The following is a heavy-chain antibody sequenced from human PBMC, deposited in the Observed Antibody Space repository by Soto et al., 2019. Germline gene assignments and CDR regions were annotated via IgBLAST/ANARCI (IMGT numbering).Heavy chain of an antibody. CDR3: GRGSTGYSSSWYRY. CDR2: IYNSGST. D-gene: IGHD6-13*01. Sequence: SETLSLTCTVSGGSLSSYYWSWIRQPPGKGLEWIGYIYNSGSTNYNPSLKSRVTISVDTSKNQFSLKLSSVTAADTAVYYCGRGSTGYSSSWYRYWGQGTLVTVSS. J-gene: IGHJ4*02. CDR1: GGSLSSYY. V-gene: IGHV4-59*08.